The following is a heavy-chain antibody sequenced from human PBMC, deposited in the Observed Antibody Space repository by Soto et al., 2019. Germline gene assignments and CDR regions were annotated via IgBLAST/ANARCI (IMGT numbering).Heavy chain of an antibody. CDR1: GYTFTSYG. CDR3: ARGAHSGYDYSHYYYYMDV. CDR2: ISAYNGNT. J-gene: IGHJ6*03. Sequence: QVQLVQSGAEVKKPGASVKVSCKASGYTFTSYGISWVRQAPGQGLEWMGWISAYNGNTNYAQKLQGRVTMTTDTSTSTAYMEVRSLRSDDTAVYYCARGAHSGYDYSHYYYYMDVWGKGTTVTVSS. D-gene: IGHD5-12*01. V-gene: IGHV1-18*01.